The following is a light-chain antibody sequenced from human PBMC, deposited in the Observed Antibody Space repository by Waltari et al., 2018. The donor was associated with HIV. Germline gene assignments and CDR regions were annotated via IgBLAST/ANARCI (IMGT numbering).Light chain of an antibody. Sequence: TQPPSASGSPGQSVTISCTGTSSDVGGYNYVSWYQQHPGKAPQLMIYEVSQRPSGVPNRFSGSKSGNTASLTVSGLQTEDEANYYCSSYAGSNNWVFGGGTNLTVL. CDR2: EVS. CDR3: SSYAGSNNWV. CDR1: SSDVGGYNY. J-gene: IGLJ3*02. V-gene: IGLV2-8*01.